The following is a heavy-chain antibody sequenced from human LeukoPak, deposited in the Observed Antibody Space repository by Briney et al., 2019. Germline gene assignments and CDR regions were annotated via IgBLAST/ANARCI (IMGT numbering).Heavy chain of an antibody. CDR1: GGSISSYY. J-gene: IGHJ6*02. V-gene: IGHV4-4*07. CDR3: ARDSTPPVDYYYGMDV. Sequence: SETLSLTCTVCGGSISSYYWSWIRQPAGKGLEWIGRIYTSGSTNYNPSLKSRVTMSVDTSKNQFSLKLSSVTAADTAVYYCARDSTPPVDYYYGMDVWGQGTTVTVSS. D-gene: IGHD3-3*02. CDR2: IYTSGST.